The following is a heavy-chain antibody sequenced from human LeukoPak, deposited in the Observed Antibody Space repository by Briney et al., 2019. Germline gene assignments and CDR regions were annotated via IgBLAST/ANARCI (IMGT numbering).Heavy chain of an antibody. Sequence: ASVKVSCKTSGYTFTNYGISWVRQAPGQGLEWVGWVSSDNVYTNYAQKVQGRVTMTTDTSTSTAYLELTSLTSDDTAVYFCARGSSYTSSWHEDYWGQGTQVTVSS. CDR3: ARGSSYTSSWHEDY. J-gene: IGHJ4*02. CDR2: VSSDNVYT. CDR1: GYTFTNYG. D-gene: IGHD3-16*02. V-gene: IGHV1-18*01.